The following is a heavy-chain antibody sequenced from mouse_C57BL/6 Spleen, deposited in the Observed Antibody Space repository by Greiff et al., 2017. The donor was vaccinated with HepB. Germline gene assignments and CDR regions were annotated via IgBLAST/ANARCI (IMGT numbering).Heavy chain of an antibody. CDR3: ARSRYTYYYAMDY. CDR1: GYTFTSYW. Sequence: QVQLQQPGAELVRPGSSVKLSCKASGYTFTSYWMDWVKQRPGQGLEWIGNIYPSDSETHYNQKFKDKATLTVDKSSSTAYMQLSSLTSEDSAVYYCARSRYTYYYAMDYWGQGTSVTVSS. D-gene: IGHD1-3*01. CDR2: IYPSDSET. J-gene: IGHJ4*01. V-gene: IGHV1-61*01.